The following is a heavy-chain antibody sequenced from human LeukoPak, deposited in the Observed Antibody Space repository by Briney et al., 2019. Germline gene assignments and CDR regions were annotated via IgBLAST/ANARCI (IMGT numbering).Heavy chain of an antibody. D-gene: IGHD3-10*01. CDR3: ARDGSGSYYWFDP. Sequence: ASVKVSCKASGYTFTSYGISWVRQAPGQGLEWMGWISAYSGNTNYAQKFRGRVTMTTDTSTSTAYMELRSLRSDDTAVYYCARDGSGSYYWFDPWGQGTLVIVSS. CDR2: ISAYSGNT. V-gene: IGHV1-18*01. J-gene: IGHJ5*02. CDR1: GYTFTSYG.